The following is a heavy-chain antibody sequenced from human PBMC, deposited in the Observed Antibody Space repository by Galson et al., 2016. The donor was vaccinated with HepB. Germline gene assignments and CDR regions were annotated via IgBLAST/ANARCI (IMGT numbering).Heavy chain of an antibody. D-gene: IGHD6-19*01. CDR2: VYPGDSDT. J-gene: IGHJ4*02. Sequence: QSGAEVKEPGESLKISCKGSGYTFTNYWIGWVRQMPGKGLEWMAMVYPGDSDTRYSPSFRGQVTISADKFSSTAYLQWSSLQASDTAVYYYAGRGIAVAGRGGIDYWGQGTLVTVSS. V-gene: IGHV5-51*01. CDR3: AGRGIAVAGRGGIDY. CDR1: GYTFTNYW.